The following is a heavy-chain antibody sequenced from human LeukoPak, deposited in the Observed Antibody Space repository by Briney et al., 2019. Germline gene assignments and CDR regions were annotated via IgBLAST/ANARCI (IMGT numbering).Heavy chain of an antibody. V-gene: IGHV4-30-2*01. Sequence: SQTLSLTCAVSGGSISSGGYSWSWIRQPPGKGLEWIGYIYHSGSTYYNPSLESRVTISVDRSKNQFSLKLSSVTAADTAVYYCARARVVKIDYWGQGTLVTVSS. D-gene: IGHD4-23*01. CDR2: IYHSGST. J-gene: IGHJ4*02. CDR1: GGSISSGGYS. CDR3: ARARVVKIDY.